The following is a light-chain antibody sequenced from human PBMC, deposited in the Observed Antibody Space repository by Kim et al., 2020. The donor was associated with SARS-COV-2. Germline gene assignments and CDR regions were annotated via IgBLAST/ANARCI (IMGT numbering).Light chain of an antibody. J-gene: IGLJ2*01. V-gene: IGLV3-1*01. CDR1: MLGDKY. CDR2: QDD. Sequence: SYELTQPPSVSVSPGQTASITCSGDMLGDKYTCWYQQKPGQSPVLVIYQDDKRRSGIPERFSGSNSGNTATLTISETQAMDEADYYCQAWDSNTPHVLFG. CDR3: QAWDSNTPHVL.